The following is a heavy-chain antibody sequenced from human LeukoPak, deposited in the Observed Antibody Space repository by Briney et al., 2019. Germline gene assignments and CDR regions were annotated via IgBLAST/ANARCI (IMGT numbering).Heavy chain of an antibody. CDR3: AKDMNSYGSGSSYNPWGPFDS. CDR1: GFTFDNYA. V-gene: IGHV3-9*01. Sequence: GGSLRLSCAASGFTFDNYAMHWVRQAPGKGLEWGSGIAWNSGNTGFADSVKGRFTISRDNAENSLYLQMNSLRPEDTALYYCAKDMNSYGSGSSYNPWGPFDSWGQGTLVTVSS. D-gene: IGHD3-10*01. CDR2: IAWNSGNT. J-gene: IGHJ4*02.